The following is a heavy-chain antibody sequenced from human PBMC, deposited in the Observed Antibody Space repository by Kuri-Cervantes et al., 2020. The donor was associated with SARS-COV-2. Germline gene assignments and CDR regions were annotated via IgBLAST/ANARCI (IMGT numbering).Heavy chain of an antibody. CDR2: INTNTGNP. V-gene: IGHV7-4-1*02. J-gene: IGHJ6*02. D-gene: IGHD3-10*01. Sequence: ASVKVSCKASGYTFTSYGISWVRQAPGQGLEWMGWINTNTGNPTYAQAFTGRFVFSLDTSVSTAYLQISGLKAEDTAVYYCARDGSRGWFGEFYYYGMDVWGQETTVTVSS. CDR1: GYTFTSYG. CDR3: ARDGSRGWFGEFYYYGMDV.